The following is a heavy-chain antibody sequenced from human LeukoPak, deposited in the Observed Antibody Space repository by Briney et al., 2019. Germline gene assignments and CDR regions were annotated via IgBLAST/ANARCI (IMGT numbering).Heavy chain of an antibody. CDR1: GGSFSGYY. V-gene: IGHV4-39*01. Sequence: PSETLSLTCAVYGGSFSGYYWGWIRQPPGKGLEWIGSIYYSGSTYYNPSLKSRVTISVDTSKNQFSLKLSSVTAADTAVYYCARHSPIRSAFSSSGWGDDYWGQGTLVTVSS. D-gene: IGHD6-19*01. CDR3: ARHSPIRSAFSSSGWGDDY. CDR2: IYYSGST. J-gene: IGHJ4*02.